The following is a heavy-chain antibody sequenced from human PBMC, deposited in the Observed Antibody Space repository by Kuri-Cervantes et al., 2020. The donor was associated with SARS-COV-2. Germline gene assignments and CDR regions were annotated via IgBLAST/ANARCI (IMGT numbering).Heavy chain of an antibody. V-gene: IGHV1-69*06. D-gene: IGHD2-2*01. Sequence: SVKVSCKASGGTFSSYAVTWVRQAPGQGLEWMGRIIPLFGTTIYAQKFRGRVTITADKSTNTAYMELSSLRSEDTAVYYCARPYCSSTTCYDGTFDSWGQGNLVTVSS. CDR2: IIPLFGTT. CDR3: ARPYCSSTTCYDGTFDS. J-gene: IGHJ4*02. CDR1: GGTFSSYA.